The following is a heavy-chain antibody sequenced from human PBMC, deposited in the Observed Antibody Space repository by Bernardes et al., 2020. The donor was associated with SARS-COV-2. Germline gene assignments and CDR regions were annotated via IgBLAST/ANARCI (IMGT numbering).Heavy chain of an antibody. Sequence: GGSLRLSCAASGFTFTSYAMSWVRQAPGKGLEWVSGISGSGGSTYYTDSVKGRFTISRDNSKNTLYLQMNSLRAEDTAVYYCAKPRGAAWDAFDMWGQGTMVTVSS. D-gene: IGHD4-17*01. V-gene: IGHV3-23*01. J-gene: IGHJ3*02. CDR2: ISGSGGST. CDR3: AKPRGAAWDAFDM. CDR1: GFTFTSYA.